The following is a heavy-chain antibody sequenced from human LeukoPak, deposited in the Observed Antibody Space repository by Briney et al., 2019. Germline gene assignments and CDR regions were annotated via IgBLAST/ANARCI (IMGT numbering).Heavy chain of an antibody. CDR1: GFTGSNNY. J-gene: IGHJ5*02. CDR2: IHSSGGT. V-gene: IGHV3-53*01. D-gene: IGHD4-17*01. CDR3: IVFGDSNH. Sequence: PGGSLRLSCAASGFTGSNNYMSWVRQAPGKGLEWVSAIHSSGGTYYADSVKGRSTISRDTSKNTLYLQTNSLRVEDTAVYYCIVFGDSNHWGQGTLVTVSS.